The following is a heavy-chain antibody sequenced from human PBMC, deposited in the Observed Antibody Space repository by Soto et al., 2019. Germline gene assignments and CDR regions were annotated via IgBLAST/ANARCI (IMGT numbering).Heavy chain of an antibody. CDR2: ISESGDTT. CDR1: GFTFSSYG. Sequence: GGSLRLSCAASGFTFSSYGLNWVRQAPGKGLEWVSVISESGDTTYYADSVKGRFTISRDNAKNSLYLQMNSLRAEDTAVYYCASEYYYDSSGYYWPFDYWGQGTLVTVSS. V-gene: IGHV3-48*04. D-gene: IGHD3-22*01. J-gene: IGHJ4*02. CDR3: ASEYYYDSSGYYWPFDY.